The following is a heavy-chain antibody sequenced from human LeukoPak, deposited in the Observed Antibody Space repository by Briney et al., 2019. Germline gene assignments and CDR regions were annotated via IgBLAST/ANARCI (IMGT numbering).Heavy chain of an antibody. CDR1: GYIFISYY. J-gene: IGHJ6*03. D-gene: IGHD6-19*01. CDR2: INPSGGST. V-gene: IGHV1-46*01. Sequence: ASVKVSCKASGYIFISYYIHWVRQAPGQGLEWMGIINPSGGSTSYAQKFQGRVTMTRDTSTSTVYMELSSLRSDGTAVYYCARGYSSGWGKDYYYYMDVWGKGTTVTVSS. CDR3: ARGYSSGWGKDYYYYMDV.